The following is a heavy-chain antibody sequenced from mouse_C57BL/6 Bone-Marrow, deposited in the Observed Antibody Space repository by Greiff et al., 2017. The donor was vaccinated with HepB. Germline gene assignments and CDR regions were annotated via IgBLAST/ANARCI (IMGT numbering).Heavy chain of an antibody. CDR1: GYSITSGYY. J-gene: IGHJ2*01. CDR2: ISYDGSN. D-gene: IGHD2-3*01. Sequence: EVHLVESGPGLVKPSQSLSLTCSVTGYSITSGYYWNWIRQFPGNKLEWMGYISYDGSNNYNPSLKNRISITRDTSKNQFFLKLNSVTTEDTATYYCARGWLLRGYYFDYWGQGTTLTVSS. CDR3: ARGWLLRGYYFDY. V-gene: IGHV3-6*01.